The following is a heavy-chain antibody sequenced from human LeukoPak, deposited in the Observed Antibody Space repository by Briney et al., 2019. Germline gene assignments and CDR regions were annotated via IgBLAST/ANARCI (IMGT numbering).Heavy chain of an antibody. D-gene: IGHD2-15*01. V-gene: IGHV3-30-3*01. J-gene: IGHJ6*02. CDR3: ARTLGYCNGGSCPYYYYYGMDV. CDR2: ISYDGSNK. CDR1: GFTFSDYY. Sequence: GGSLRLSCAASGFTFSDYYMSWVRQAPGKGLEWVAVISYDGSNKYYADSVKGRFTISRDNSKNTLYLQMNSLRAEDTAVYYCARTLGYCNGGSCPYYYYYGMDVWGQGTTVTVSS.